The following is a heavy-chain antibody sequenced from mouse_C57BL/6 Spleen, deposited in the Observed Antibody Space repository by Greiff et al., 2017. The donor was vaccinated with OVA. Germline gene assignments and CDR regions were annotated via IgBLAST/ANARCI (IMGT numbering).Heavy chain of an antibody. J-gene: IGHJ2*01. D-gene: IGHD4-1*01. Sequence: VQLQQSGTVLARPGASVKMSCKTSGYTFTSYWMHWVKQRPGQGLEWIGAIYPGNSDTSYNQKFKGKAKLTAVTTASTAYMELSSLTNEDSAVYYCTRGDLTGALDYWGQGTTLTVSS. CDR3: TRGDLTGALDY. CDR1: GYTFTSYW. CDR2: IYPGNSDT. V-gene: IGHV1-5*01.